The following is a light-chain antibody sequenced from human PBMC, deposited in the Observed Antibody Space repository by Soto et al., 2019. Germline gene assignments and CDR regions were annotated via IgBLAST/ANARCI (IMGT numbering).Light chain of an antibody. CDR3: QHYHTWPLA. CDR1: QNVINS. Sequence: EILTTQSPATVSVSPGERATLSCRASQNVINSVAWYQQKPGQAPRLLIYGASSRATGTPARISGSGSGTEFTLTISSAQSEDFAVYYCQHYHTWPLAFGGGTKVEIK. CDR2: GAS. J-gene: IGKJ4*01. V-gene: IGKV3-15*01.